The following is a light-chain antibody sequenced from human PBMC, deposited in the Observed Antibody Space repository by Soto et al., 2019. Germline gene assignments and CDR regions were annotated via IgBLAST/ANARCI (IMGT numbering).Light chain of an antibody. CDR3: QQYNNWPLT. J-gene: IGKJ4*01. CDR1: QSVSSN. V-gene: IGKV3D-15*01. CDR2: GAS. Sequence: EIVMTQSPATLSVSPGERATLSCRASQSVSSNLAWYQQKPGQAPRLLIYGASTRATGIPAMFSGSGSGTDFTLTISSLQSEDFAVYYFQQYNNWPLTFGGGTKVEIK.